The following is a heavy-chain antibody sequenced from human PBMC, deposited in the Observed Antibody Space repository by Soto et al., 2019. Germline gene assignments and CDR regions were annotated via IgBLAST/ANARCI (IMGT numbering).Heavy chain of an antibody. V-gene: IGHV1-69*01. CDR2: IIPIFGTA. Sequence: QVQLVQSGAEVKKPGASVKVSCKASGGTFSSYAISWVRQAPGQGLEWMGGIIPIFGTANYAQKFQGRVTSTADESKSTAHMEMNSLRSEDTAVYYCARVTDGYNHGAFDYWGQGTLVTVS. J-gene: IGHJ4*02. D-gene: IGHD5-12*01. CDR3: ARVTDGYNHGAFDY. CDR1: GGTFSSYA.